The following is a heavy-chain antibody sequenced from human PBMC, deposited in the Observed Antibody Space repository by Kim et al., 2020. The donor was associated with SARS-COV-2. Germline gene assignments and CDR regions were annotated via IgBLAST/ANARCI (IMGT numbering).Heavy chain of an antibody. J-gene: IGHJ4*02. CDR3: ARHGRGILLWFGDPDY. CDR1: GGSISSYY. Sequence: SETLSLTCTVSGGSISSYYWSWIRQPPGKGLEWIGYIYYSGSTNYNPSLKSRVTISVDTSKNQFSLKLSSVTAADTAVYYCARHGRGILLWFGDPDYWGQETLVTVSS. V-gene: IGHV4-59*08. CDR2: IYYSGST. D-gene: IGHD3-10*01.